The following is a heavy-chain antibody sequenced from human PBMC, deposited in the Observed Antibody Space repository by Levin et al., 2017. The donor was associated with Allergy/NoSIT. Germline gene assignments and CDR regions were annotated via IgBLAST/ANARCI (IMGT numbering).Heavy chain of an antibody. CDR1: GFTIGSYG. Sequence: GESLKISCVASGFTIGSYGMNWVRQAPGKGLEWVSAISGGGSSTYFADSVKGRFTLSRDTSKNTVYLQMNTLRDEDTAVYYCAKGTVLMNSGGNPYYFDYWGQGTLVTVSS. V-gene: IGHV3-23*01. CDR3: AKGTVLMNSGGNPYYFDY. J-gene: IGHJ4*02. CDR2: ISGGGSST. D-gene: IGHD2-8*01.